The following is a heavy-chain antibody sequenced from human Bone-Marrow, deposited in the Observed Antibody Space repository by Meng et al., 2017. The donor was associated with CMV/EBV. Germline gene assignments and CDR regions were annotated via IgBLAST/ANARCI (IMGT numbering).Heavy chain of an antibody. J-gene: IGHJ4*02. D-gene: IGHD3-3*01. CDR2: IYWNDDK. Sequence: GLDLEWLALIYWNDDKRYSPSLKSRLTITKDTSKNQVVLTMTNMDPVDTATYYCAHANYDFWSGYFDFDYWGQGTLVTVSS. V-gene: IGHV2-5*01. CDR3: AHANYDFWSGYFDFDY.